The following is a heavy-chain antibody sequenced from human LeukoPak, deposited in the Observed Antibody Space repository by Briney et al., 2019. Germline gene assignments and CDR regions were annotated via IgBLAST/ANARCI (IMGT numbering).Heavy chain of an antibody. J-gene: IGHJ4*02. V-gene: IGHV3-74*01. CDR3: VGGYDPHY. Sequence: GGSLRLSCAASGFTFSNFWMHCVRQAPGKGLVWVSRINSDGSDTSYADSVKGRLTISRDNAKNTLYLQMNSLRAEHTAIYYCVGGYDPHYWGQGTLVTVSS. CDR1: GFTFSNFW. D-gene: IGHD2-15*01. CDR2: INSDGSDT.